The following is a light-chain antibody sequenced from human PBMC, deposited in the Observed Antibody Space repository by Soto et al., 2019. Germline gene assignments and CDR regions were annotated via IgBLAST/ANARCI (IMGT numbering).Light chain of an antibody. V-gene: IGKV4-1*01. J-gene: IGKJ4*01. Sequence: DIVMTQSPDSLAVSLGERATINCKSSQSVLYSSDNKNYLAWYQQKPGQPPKLLIYWATTRDSGVPDRFSGTGSGADFTLTISSVQAADVAVYYCQQYYTTLTFGGGTKVQIK. CDR2: WAT. CDR3: QQYYTTLT. CDR1: QSVLYSSDNKNY.